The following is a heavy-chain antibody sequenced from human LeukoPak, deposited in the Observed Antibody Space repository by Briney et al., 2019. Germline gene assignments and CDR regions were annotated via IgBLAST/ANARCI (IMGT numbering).Heavy chain of an antibody. CDR3: ASSSAVAGPFYYYYYMDV. CDR1: GFTLRSYA. CDR2: ISSSSSYI. D-gene: IGHD6-19*01. V-gene: IGHV3-21*01. Sequence: GGSLRLSCAASGFTLRSYAMSWVRQAPGKGLEWVSSISSSSSYIFNADSVKGRFSISRDNAKNSLFLQMNSLRAEDTAAYYCASSSAVAGPFYYYYYMDVWGKGTTVTVSS. J-gene: IGHJ6*03.